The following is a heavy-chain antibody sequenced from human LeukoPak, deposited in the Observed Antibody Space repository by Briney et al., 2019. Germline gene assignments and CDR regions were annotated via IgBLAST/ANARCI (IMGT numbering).Heavy chain of an antibody. J-gene: IGHJ6*02. Sequence: ASVKVSCKASGYTFTSYDINWVRQATGQGLEWMGWMNPKSGNTGYAQKFQGRVTMTRNTSISTAYMELSSLRSEDTAVYYCARGTSNYDFWSGYYPTPTSYYGMDVWGQGTTVTVSS. CDR2: MNPKSGNT. V-gene: IGHV1-8*01. CDR3: ARGTSNYDFWSGYYPTPTSYYGMDV. CDR1: GYTFTSYD. D-gene: IGHD3-3*01.